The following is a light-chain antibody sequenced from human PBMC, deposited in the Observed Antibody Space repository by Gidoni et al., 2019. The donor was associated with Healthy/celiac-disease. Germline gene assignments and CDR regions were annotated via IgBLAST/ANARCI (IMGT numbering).Light chain of an antibody. CDR2: AAS. CDR1: QSISNY. CDR3: QQSNSTPFT. V-gene: IGKV1-39*01. J-gene: IGKJ3*01. Sequence: IQMPPSPSSLSASVGARVTITCRASQSISNYLNWYQQKPGKAPKLLIYAASSLQSGVPSRFSGSGSGTDFTLTISSLQPEDVATYYCQQSNSTPFTFGPGTKVDIK.